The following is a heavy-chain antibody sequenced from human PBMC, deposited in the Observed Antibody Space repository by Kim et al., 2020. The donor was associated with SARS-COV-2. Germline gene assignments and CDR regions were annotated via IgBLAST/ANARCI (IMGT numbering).Heavy chain of an antibody. V-gene: IGHV3-30-3*01. J-gene: IGHJ6*03. CDR2: ISYDGSNK. CDR3: ARDGSIAARPGYMDV. CDR1: GFTFSSYA. Sequence: GGSLRLSCAASGFTFSSYAMHWVRQAPGKGLEWVAVISYDGSNKYYADSVKGRFTISRDNSKNTLYLQMNSLRAEDTAVYYCARDGSIAARPGYMDVWG. D-gene: IGHD6-6*01.